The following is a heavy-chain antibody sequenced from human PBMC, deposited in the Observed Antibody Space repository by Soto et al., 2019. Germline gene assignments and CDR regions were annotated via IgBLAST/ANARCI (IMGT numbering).Heavy chain of an antibody. CDR2: INHSGSS. Sequence: SETLSLTCAVYGGSFSGYNWSCLRQPPGKGLEWIGEINHSGSSNYNPSLKRRVTISVDTSKNQFSLKLSSVTAADTAVYYCARAKVATIWGSNWFEPWGQGTLVTVSS. CDR3: ARAKVATIWGSNWFEP. D-gene: IGHD5-12*01. V-gene: IGHV4-34*01. CDR1: GGSFSGYN. J-gene: IGHJ5*02.